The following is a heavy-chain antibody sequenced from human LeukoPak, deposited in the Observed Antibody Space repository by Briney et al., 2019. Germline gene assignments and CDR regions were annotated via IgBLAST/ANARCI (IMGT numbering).Heavy chain of an antibody. CDR2: IYYSGST. CDR3: ARHPSELYGDYSIFDY. CDR1: GGSISSSSYY. Sequence: SETLSLTCTVSGGSISSSSYYWGWIRQPPGKGLEWIGSIYYSGSTYYNPSLKSRVTISVDTSKNQFSLKLSSVTAAATAVYYCARHPSELYGDYSIFDYWGQGTLVTVSS. J-gene: IGHJ4*02. D-gene: IGHD4-17*01. V-gene: IGHV4-39*01.